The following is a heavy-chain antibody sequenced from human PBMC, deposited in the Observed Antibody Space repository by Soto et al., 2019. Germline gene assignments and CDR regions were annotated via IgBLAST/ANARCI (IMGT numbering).Heavy chain of an antibody. V-gene: IGHV3-30*04. CDR3: AKGGCSSTSCSLDV. D-gene: IGHD2-2*01. Sequence: GGSLRLSCAASGFTFSSYAMHWVRQAPGKGLEWVAVVSYDGSNKYYADSVKGRFTISRDDSKNTLSLQMSSLRVEDTAIYYCAKGGCSSTSCSLDVWGQGTMVTVSS. CDR1: GFTFSSYA. CDR2: VSYDGSNK. J-gene: IGHJ3*01.